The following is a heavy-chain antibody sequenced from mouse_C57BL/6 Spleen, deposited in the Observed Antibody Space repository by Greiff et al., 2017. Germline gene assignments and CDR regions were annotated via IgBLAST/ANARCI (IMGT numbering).Heavy chain of an antibody. CDR3: ARSSSGYDYAMDY. J-gene: IGHJ4*01. D-gene: IGHD3-2*02. CDR2: IYPGSGST. V-gene: IGHV1-55*01. CDR1: GYTFTSYW. Sequence: QVQLQQPGAELVKPGASVKMSCKASGYTFTSYWITWVKQRPGQGLEWIGDIYPGSGSTNYNEKFKSKATLTVDTSSSPAYMQLSSLTSEDSAVYYCARSSSGYDYAMDYWGQGTSVTVSS.